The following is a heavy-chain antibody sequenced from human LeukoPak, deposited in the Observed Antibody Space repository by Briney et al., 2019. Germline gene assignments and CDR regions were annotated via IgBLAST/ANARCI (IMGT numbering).Heavy chain of an antibody. V-gene: IGHV3-9*03. CDR3: EQSYDSSGLGPDFDY. CDR1: GFTFDDYA. CDR2: INWNSGTI. J-gene: IGHJ4*02. D-gene: IGHD3-22*01. Sequence: PGRSLRLSCAASGFTFDDYAMHWVRQAPGKGLEWVSWINWNSGTIGYADSVKGRFTISRDNAKNSLYLQMNSLRAEDMALYYCEQSYDSSGLGPDFDYWGQGTLVTVSS.